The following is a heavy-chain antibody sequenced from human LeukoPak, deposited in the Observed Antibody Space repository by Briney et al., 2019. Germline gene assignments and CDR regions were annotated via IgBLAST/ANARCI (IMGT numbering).Heavy chain of an antibody. J-gene: IGHJ4*02. CDR3: TREKAHYDFWSGYPLDY. Sequence: PGGSLRLSCAASGFTFSSYTMHWVRQAPGKGLEWVAVISYDGSNKYYADSVKGRFTISRGNSKNTLYLQMNSLRAEDTAVYYCTREKAHYDFWSGYPLDYWGQGTLVTVSS. V-gene: IGHV3-30*01. CDR2: ISYDGSNK. D-gene: IGHD3-3*01. CDR1: GFTFSSYT.